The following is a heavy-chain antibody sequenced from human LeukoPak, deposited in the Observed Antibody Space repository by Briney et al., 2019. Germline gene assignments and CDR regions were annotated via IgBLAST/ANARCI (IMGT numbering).Heavy chain of an antibody. CDR3: ARGTGERRIGYSNPFEY. Sequence: SETLSLTCTVSGGSISSYYWSWIRQPAGKGLEWIGRIYTSGSTNYNPSLKSRVTMSVDTSKNQFSLKLSSVTAADTAVYYCARGTGERRIGYSNPFEYWGQGTLVTVSS. J-gene: IGHJ4*02. V-gene: IGHV4-4*07. D-gene: IGHD4-4*01. CDR1: GGSISSYY. CDR2: IYTSGST.